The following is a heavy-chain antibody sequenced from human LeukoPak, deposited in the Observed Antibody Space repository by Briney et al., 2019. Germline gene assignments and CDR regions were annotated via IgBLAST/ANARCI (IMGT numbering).Heavy chain of an antibody. D-gene: IGHD5-18*01. CDR2: IYTSGST. J-gene: IGHJ6*03. Sequence: SQTLSLTCTVSGGSISSGSYYWSWLRQPAGKGLEWIGRIYTSGSTNYNPSLKSRVTISVDTSKNQFSLKLSSVTAADTAVYYCARGRRDTAMIMYYYYYYMDVWGKGTTVTISS. CDR3: ARGRRDTAMIMYYYYYYMDV. V-gene: IGHV4-61*02. CDR1: GGSISSGSYY.